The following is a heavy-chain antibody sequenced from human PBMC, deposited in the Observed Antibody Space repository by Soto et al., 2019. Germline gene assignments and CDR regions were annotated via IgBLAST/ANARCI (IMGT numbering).Heavy chain of an antibody. CDR1: GFDFGSYG. CDR2: IWYDGSTA. J-gene: IGHJ6*04. V-gene: IGHV3-33*01. CDR3: ARAGVRGFFVPVFYGLDV. Sequence: QVQLVESGGGVVQPGGSLRLSCVASGFDFGSYGMQWVRRAPGKGLEWMAVIWYDGSTAYYADSVKGRFTISRDNSKNTLFLHLKSLTDEDTAVYFGARAGVRGFFVPVFYGLDVWGNGTTVTVSS. D-gene: IGHD3-10*01.